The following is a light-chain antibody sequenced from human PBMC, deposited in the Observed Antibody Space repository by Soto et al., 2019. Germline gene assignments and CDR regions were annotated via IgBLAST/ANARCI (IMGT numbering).Light chain of an antibody. CDR2: GSS. CDR1: ENVGTN. V-gene: IGKV3D-15*01. J-gene: IGKJ4*01. CDR3: QQYNNWGLS. Sequence: EIVMTQSPATLSVSPGERATLSCRASENVGTNLAWYELKVGQAPRLLIYGSSTRATGIPDTFSGSGSGTEFTLSISSLQSEESAVYYCQQYNNWGLSFGGGTKVEIK.